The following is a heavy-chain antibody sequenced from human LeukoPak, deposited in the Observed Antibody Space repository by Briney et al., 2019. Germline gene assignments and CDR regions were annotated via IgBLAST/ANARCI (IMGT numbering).Heavy chain of an antibody. CDR1: GGSISSGSYY. J-gene: IGHJ3*02. Sequence: ASQTLSLTCTVSGGSISSGSYYWSWIRQPAGKGLEWIGRIYTSGSTKYNPSLKSRVTISVDTSKNQFSLKLSSVTAADTAVYYCARDPYFYYYDSSGYSGEVVHIWGQGTMVTVSS. V-gene: IGHV4-61*02. CDR3: ARDPYFYYYDSSGYSGEVVHI. D-gene: IGHD3-22*01. CDR2: IYTSGST.